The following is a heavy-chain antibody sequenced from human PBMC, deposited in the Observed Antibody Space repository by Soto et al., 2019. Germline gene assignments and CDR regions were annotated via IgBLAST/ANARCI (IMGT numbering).Heavy chain of an antibody. Sequence: QVQLVESGGGVGQPGRSLRLSCAASGFTFSSYAMHWVRQAPGKGLEWVAVISYDGSNKYYADSVKGRFTISRDNSKNTLYPQMNSLRAEDTAVYYCARGGQLVPIDYWGQGTLVTVSS. CDR2: ISYDGSNK. J-gene: IGHJ4*02. CDR1: GFTFSSYA. CDR3: ARGGQLVPIDY. D-gene: IGHD6-6*01. V-gene: IGHV3-30-3*01.